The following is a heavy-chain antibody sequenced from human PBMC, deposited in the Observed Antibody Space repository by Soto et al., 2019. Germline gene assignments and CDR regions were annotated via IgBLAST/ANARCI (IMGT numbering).Heavy chain of an antibody. CDR1: GFTFSTFD. CDR2: IRGDSGST. CDR3: VKGARLDY. Sequence: EVQLLESGGGLVQPGGSLRLSCAASGFTFSTFDMTWVRQAPGKGLEWVSLIRGDSGSTYYADSVKGRFTISKDISKNTLYLQMNSLRAEDTAVYFCVKGARLDYWGQGNMVTVSS. J-gene: IGHJ4*02. V-gene: IGHV3-23*01.